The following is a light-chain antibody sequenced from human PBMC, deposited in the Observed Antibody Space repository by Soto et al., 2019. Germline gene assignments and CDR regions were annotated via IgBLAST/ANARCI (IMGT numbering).Light chain of an antibody. Sequence: DIHMTQSPSSLSVSVGDRVTITCRTSQNINAWLAWYQQRPGQAPKLLIYDASTVQSGVPSRFSGSGSGTEFTLTISSLQPDDSATSSCQHYSLYSPWTFGQGTKVEIK. CDR2: DAS. CDR3: QHYSLYSPWT. V-gene: IGKV1-5*01. CDR1: QNINAW. J-gene: IGKJ1*01.